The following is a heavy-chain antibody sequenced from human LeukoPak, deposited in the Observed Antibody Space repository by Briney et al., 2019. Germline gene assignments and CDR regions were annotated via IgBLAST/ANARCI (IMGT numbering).Heavy chain of an antibody. J-gene: IGHJ4*02. V-gene: IGHV3-11*05. CDR1: GFTFSDYY. CDR3: ARGAAGGDFDY. Sequence: GGSLRLSCAASGFTFSDYYMSWIRQPPGKGLEWVSYISPGSSDTNYAASVKGRFTISRDNAKNSLYLQMSSLRVEDTAVYYCARGAAGGDFDYWGQGTLVTVSS. D-gene: IGHD6-13*01. CDR2: ISPGSSDT.